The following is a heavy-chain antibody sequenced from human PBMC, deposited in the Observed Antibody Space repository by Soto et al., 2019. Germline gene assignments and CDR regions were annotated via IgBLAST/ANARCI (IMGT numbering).Heavy chain of an antibody. J-gene: IGHJ4*02. CDR1: GFTFSSYG. CDR3: AKDRQYYDILTCPEKN. V-gene: IGHV3-30*18. CDR2: ISYDGSNK. D-gene: IGHD3-9*01. Sequence: GGSLRLSCAASGFTFSSYGMHWVRQAPGKGLEWVAVISYDGSNKYYADSVKGRFTISRDNSKNTLYLQMKSLRAEDTAVYYYAKDRQYYDILTCPEKNWGQGTLVTVSS.